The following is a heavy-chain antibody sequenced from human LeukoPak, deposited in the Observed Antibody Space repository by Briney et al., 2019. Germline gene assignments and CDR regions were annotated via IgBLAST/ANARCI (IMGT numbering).Heavy chain of an antibody. CDR1: GGSISSGGYY. V-gene: IGHV4-31*03. Sequence: SQTLSLTCTVSGGSISSGGYYWSWIRQHPGKGLEWIGYIYYSGSTYYNPSLKSRVTISVDTSKNQFSLKLSSVTAADTAVYYCARDNNNYDYYYYGMDVWGQGTTVTVSS. D-gene: IGHD4-4*01. CDR2: IYYSGST. CDR3: ARDNNNYDYYYYGMDV. J-gene: IGHJ6*02.